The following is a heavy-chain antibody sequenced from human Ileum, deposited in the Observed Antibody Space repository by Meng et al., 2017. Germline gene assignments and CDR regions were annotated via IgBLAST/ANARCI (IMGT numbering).Heavy chain of an antibody. CDR1: GGSISSGGYY. V-gene: IGHV4-31*03. D-gene: IGHD6-13*01. Sequence: QVQPQESGPGLVKPSQTLFLTGTVSGGSISSGGYYWSWIRQHPGKGLEWIGYIYYSGTTYYNPSLKSRVTISVDTSKNQFSLKLSSVTAADTAVYYCAREPPAAAGTGADYWGQGTLVTVSS. J-gene: IGHJ4*02. CDR3: AREPPAAAGTGADY. CDR2: IYYSGTT.